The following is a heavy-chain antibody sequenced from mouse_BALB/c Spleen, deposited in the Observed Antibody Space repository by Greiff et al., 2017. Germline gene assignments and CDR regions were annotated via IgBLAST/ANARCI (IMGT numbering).Heavy chain of an antibody. CDR1: GYSITSGYY. J-gene: IGHJ4*01. Sequence: ESGPGLVKPSQSLSLTCSVTGYSITSGYYWNWIRQFPGNKLEWMGYISYDGSNNYNPSLKNRISITRDTSKNQFFLKLNSVTTEDTATYYCARSPYYYAMDYWGQGTSVTVSS. CDR3: ARSPYYYAMDY. V-gene: IGHV3-6*02. CDR2: ISYDGSN.